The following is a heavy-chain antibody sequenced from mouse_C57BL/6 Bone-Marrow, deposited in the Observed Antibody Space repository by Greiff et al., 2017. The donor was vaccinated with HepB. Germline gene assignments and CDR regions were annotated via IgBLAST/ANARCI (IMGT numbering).Heavy chain of an antibody. J-gene: IGHJ1*03. V-gene: IGHV1-47*01. CDR1: GYTFTTYP. CDR3: ARRGLPRYWYFDV. CDR2: FHPYNDDT. D-gene: IGHD2-4*01. Sequence: VQLVESGAELVKPGASVKMSCKASGYTFTTYPIEWMKQNHGKSLEWIGNFHPYNDDTKYNEKFKGKATLTVEKSSSTVYLELSRLTSDDSAVYYCARRGLPRYWYFDVWGTGTTVTVSS.